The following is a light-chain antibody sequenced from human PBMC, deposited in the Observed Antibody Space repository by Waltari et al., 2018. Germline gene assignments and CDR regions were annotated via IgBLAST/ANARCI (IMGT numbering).Light chain of an antibody. CDR1: SSAVGGYNY. J-gene: IGLJ3*02. Sequence: QSALTQPPSVSGSPGQSVTISCTGTSSAVGGYNYVSWYQHHPGKAPKLIIYDVTKRPSGVPDRFSASKSDNTASLTISGLQAEDEADYYCCSYAGSITFWVFGGGTKLTVL. CDR2: DVT. CDR3: CSYAGSITFWV. V-gene: IGLV2-11*01.